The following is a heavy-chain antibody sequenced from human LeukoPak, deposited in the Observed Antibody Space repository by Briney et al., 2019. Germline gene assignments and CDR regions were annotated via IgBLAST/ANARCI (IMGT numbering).Heavy chain of an antibody. CDR3: ARCGPWAGLDY. J-gene: IGHJ4*02. V-gene: IGHV4-59*01. D-gene: IGHD1-26*01. CDR1: GGSISSYY. CDR2: IYYSGST. Sequence: SETLSLTCTVSGGSISSYYWSWIRQPPGKGLEWIGYIYYSGSTNYNPSLKSRVTISVDTSKNQFSLKLSSVTAADTAVYYCARCGPWAGLDYWGQGTLVTVSS.